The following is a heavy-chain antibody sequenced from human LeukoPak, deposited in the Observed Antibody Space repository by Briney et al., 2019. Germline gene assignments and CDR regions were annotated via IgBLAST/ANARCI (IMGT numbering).Heavy chain of an antibody. J-gene: IGHJ4*02. CDR2: IRYDGSNK. D-gene: IGHD2-2*01. V-gene: IGHV3-30*02. Sequence: GGSLRLSCAASGFTFSSYGMHWVRQAPGKGLEWVAFIRYDGSNKYYADSVKGRFTISRDNSKNTLYLQMNSLRAEDTAVYYCESEIPGYCSSTSCYQLDYWGQGTLVTVSS. CDR3: ESEIPGYCSSTSCYQLDY. CDR1: GFTFSSYG.